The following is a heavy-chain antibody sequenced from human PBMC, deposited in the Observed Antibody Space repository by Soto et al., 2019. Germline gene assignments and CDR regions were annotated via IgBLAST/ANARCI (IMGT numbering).Heavy chain of an antibody. D-gene: IGHD2-2*01. J-gene: IGHJ4*02. CDR2: TSCDGNNK. CDR3: ATTRDCCSTNCYRELDY. Sequence: QVQLVESGGGVVQPGRSLRLSCAASGLTFSAYAMHWVRQAPGKGLEWVAITSCDGNNKDYPDSVKGRFTISRDNSESTLYLQMNSLRIDDTAVYYCATTRDCCSTNCYRELDYWGQGTLVTVSS. V-gene: IGHV3-30-3*01. CDR1: GLTFSAYA.